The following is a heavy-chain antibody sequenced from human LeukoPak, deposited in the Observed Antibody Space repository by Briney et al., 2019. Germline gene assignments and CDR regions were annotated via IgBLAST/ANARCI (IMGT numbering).Heavy chain of an antibody. V-gene: IGHV4-34*01. Sequence: SETLSLTCAVYGGSFSGYYWSWIRQPPGKGLEWIGEINHSGSTNYNPSLKSRVTISVDTSKNQFSLKLSSVTAADTAVHYCARGSDYYYYGMDVWGQGTTVTVSS. CDR1: GGSFSGYY. CDR2: INHSGST. J-gene: IGHJ6*02. CDR3: ARGSDYYYYGMDV.